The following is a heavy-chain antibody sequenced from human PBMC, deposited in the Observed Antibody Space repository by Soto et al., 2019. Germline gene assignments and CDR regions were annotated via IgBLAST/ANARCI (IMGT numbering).Heavy chain of an antibody. CDR2: IIPIFGTT. CDR3: ARGLYCGGGCYSHFDY. CDR1: GGTFSNYP. V-gene: IGHV1-69*01. J-gene: IGHJ4*02. D-gene: IGHD2-21*02. Sequence: VQLVQSGAEVKKPGSSVKVSCKASGGTFSNYPFIWVRQAPGQGLDWMGGIIPIFGTTDYGQRFQGRVTITAYESTNTAYMDLSSLRSDDTAVYYCARGLYCGGGCYSHFDYWGQGTLVTVSS.